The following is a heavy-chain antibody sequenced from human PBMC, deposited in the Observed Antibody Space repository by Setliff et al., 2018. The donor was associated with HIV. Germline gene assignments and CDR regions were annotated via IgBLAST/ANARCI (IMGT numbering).Heavy chain of an antibody. V-gene: IGHV1-46*01. J-gene: IGHJ4*02. CDR1: AHLRYYY. D-gene: IGHD3-10*01. CDR2: INPSGGLT. Sequence: ASVKVSCKPSAHLRYYYMHWVRQVPGIGLQWMGVINPSGGLTDYPQKFQGRVTMTTDTSTNTIYMQLSSLTSEDTALYYCATGHYGSDSYYSIDHWGQGTLVTVSS. CDR3: ATGHYGSDSYYSIDH.